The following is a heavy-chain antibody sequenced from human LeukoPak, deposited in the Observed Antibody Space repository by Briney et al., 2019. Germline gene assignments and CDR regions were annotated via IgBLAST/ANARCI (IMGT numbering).Heavy chain of an antibody. CDR2: IWYDGSNK. J-gene: IGHJ3*02. V-gene: IGHV3-33*01. CDR3: ARAYFRNPVHAFDI. CDR1: GFTFSSYG. Sequence: GRSLRLSCAASGFTFSSYGMHWVRQAPGKGLEWVAVIWYDGSNKYYADSVKGQFTISRDNSKNTLYLQMNSLRAEDTAVYYCARAYFRNPVHAFDIWGQGKMVTVSS. D-gene: IGHD2/OR15-2a*01.